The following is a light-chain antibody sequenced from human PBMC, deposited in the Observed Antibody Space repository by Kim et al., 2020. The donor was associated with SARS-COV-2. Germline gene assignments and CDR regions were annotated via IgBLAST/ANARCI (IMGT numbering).Light chain of an antibody. V-gene: IGLV3-19*01. CDR3: NSRDSSGNVV. CDR1: SLRSYY. CDR2: GKN. J-gene: IGLJ2*01. Sequence: AQGQTVRITCQGDSLRSYYASWYQQKPGQAPVLVIYGKNNRPSGIPDRFSGSSSGNTASLTITGAQAEDEADYYCNSRDSSGNVVFGGGTQLTVL.